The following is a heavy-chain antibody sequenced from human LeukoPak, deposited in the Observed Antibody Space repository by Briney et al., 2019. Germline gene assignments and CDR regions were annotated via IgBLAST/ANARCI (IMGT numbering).Heavy chain of an antibody. CDR2: NSGSGGST. V-gene: IGHV3-23*01. Sequence: GGSLRLSCAASGFTFSSYAMRWVRQAPGKGLEWVSANSGSGGSTYYADSVKGRFTISRDHSKNTLYLQMNSLRAEDTAVYYCAKDAPVNIVVVPAANSWGQGTLVTVSS. CDR3: AKDAPVNIVVVPAANS. CDR1: GFTFSSYA. D-gene: IGHD2-2*01. J-gene: IGHJ4*02.